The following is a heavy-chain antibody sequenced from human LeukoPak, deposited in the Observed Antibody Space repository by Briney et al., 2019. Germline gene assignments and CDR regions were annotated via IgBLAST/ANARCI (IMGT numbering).Heavy chain of an antibody. Sequence: ASVKVSCKASGYTFTSYGISWVRQAPGQGLEWMGWISAYNGNTNYAQKLQGRVTMTTDTSTSTAYMELRSLRSDDTAVYYCRRAAAGPRQRYYYYGMDVWGQGTTVTVSS. CDR3: RRAAAGPRQRYYYYGMDV. V-gene: IGHV1-18*01. J-gene: IGHJ6*02. CDR1: GYTFTSYG. D-gene: IGHD6-13*01. CDR2: ISAYNGNT.